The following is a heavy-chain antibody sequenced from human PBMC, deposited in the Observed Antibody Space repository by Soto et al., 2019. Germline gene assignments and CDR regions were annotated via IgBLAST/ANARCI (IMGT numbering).Heavy chain of an antibody. CDR3: ARPKGYYYGSGDAFDI. V-gene: IGHV1-69*02. CDR1: GGTFSSYT. CDR2: IIPILGIA. J-gene: IGHJ3*02. D-gene: IGHD3-10*01. Sequence: SVKVSCKASGGTFSSYTISWVRQAPGQGLEWMGRIIPILGIANYAQKFQGRVTITADKSTSTAYMELSSLRSEDTAVYYCARPKGYYYGSGDAFDIWGQGTMVTVSS.